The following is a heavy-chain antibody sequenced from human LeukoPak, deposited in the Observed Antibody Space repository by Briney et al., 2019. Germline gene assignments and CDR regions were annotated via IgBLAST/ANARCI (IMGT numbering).Heavy chain of an antibody. CDR1: GFTFDDYG. CDR3: ARAPHYYESSGYYLD. Sequence: PGGSLRLSCAASGFTFDDYGMSWVRQAPGKGLEWVSGINWNGGSTGYADSVKGRFTISRDNAKNSLYLQMNSLRAEDTALYYCARAPHYYESSGYYLDWGQGTLVTVSS. J-gene: IGHJ4*02. CDR2: INWNGGST. V-gene: IGHV3-20*04. D-gene: IGHD3-22*01.